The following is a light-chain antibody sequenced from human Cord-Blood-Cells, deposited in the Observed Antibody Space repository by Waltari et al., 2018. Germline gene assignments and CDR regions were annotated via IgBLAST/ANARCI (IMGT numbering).Light chain of an antibody. CDR1: SRDVGSYNL. CDR3: CSYAGSSTWV. J-gene: IGLJ3*02. V-gene: IGLV2-23*01. Sequence: QSALTQTASVSGSPGQSITIPCTGTSRDVGSYNLVSWYQQHPGKAPKLMIYEGSKRPSGVSNRFSGSKSGNTASLTISGLQAEDEADYYCCSYAGSSTWVFGGGTKLTVL. CDR2: EGS.